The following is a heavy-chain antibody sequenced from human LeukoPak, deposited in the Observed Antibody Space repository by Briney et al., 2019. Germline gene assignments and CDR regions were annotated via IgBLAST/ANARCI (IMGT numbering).Heavy chain of an antibody. V-gene: IGHV3-48*01. D-gene: IGHD6-13*01. Sequence: PGGSLRLSCAASGFTFSSYSMNWVRQAPGKGLEWVSYISSSSSTIYYADSVKGRFTISRDNAKNSLYLRMNSLRAEDTAVYYCARETDSSSWYEFYYYGMDVWGQGTTVTVSS. CDR1: GFTFSSYS. CDR2: ISSSSSTI. J-gene: IGHJ6*02. CDR3: ARETDSSSWYEFYYYGMDV.